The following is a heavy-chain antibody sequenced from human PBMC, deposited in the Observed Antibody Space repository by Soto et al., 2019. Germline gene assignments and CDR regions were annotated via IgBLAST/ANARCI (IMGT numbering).Heavy chain of an antibody. J-gene: IGHJ4*02. CDR2: MNPDSGNT. V-gene: IGHV1-8*01. D-gene: IGHD3-10*01. CDR1: GYTFTSYD. Sequence: QVQLVQSGAEVRTPGASVKVSCKASGYTFTSYDINWVRQATGQGPEWMGWMNPDSGNTGYVQKFQGRVTMTRNTXISTAYMELSSLRSEDTAVYYCARSVGGSNVNFDYWGQGTLVTVSS. CDR3: ARSVGGSNVNFDY.